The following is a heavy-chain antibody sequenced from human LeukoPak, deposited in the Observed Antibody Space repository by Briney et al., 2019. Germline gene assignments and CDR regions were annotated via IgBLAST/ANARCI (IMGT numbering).Heavy chain of an antibody. CDR1: GGSFSCYY. D-gene: IGHD2-15*01. CDR2: INHSGST. V-gene: IGHV4-34*01. Sequence: PSETLSLTCAVYGGSFSCYYWSWIRQPPGKGLEWIGEINHSGSTNYNPSLKSRVTISVDTSKNQFSLKLSSVTAADTAMYYCARGCSGGSCYPAHFDYWGQGTLVTVSS. CDR3: ARGCSGGSCYPAHFDY. J-gene: IGHJ4*02.